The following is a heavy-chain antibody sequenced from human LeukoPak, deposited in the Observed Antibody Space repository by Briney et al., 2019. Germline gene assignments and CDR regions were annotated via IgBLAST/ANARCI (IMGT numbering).Heavy chain of an antibody. D-gene: IGHD1-26*01. CDR3: ARGVSGSYYGYFDY. V-gene: IGHV3-20*04. CDR1: GFTFDDYG. J-gene: IGHJ4*02. CDR2: INWNGGST. Sequence: PGGSLRLSCAASGFTFDDYGMSWVRQAPGKGLEWVSGINWNGGSTGYADSVKGRFTISRDNAKNSLYLQMNSLRAEDTALYYCARGVSGSYYGYFDYWGQGTLVIVSS.